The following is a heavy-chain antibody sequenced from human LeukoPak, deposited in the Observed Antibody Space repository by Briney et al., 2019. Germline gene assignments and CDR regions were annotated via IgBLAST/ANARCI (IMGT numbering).Heavy chain of an antibody. D-gene: IGHD5-18*01. J-gene: IGHJ4*02. V-gene: IGHV3-48*01. CDR2: ISSTSPTI. Sequence: GGSLRLSCAASGFIFSSYGMNWVRQAPGKGLEWISYISSTSPTIYYADSVKGRFTISRYNAKNSLYLQMNSLRADDTGIYYCARVHGGYPFDYWGQGTLVTVSS. CDR1: GFIFSSYG. CDR3: ARVHGGYPFDY.